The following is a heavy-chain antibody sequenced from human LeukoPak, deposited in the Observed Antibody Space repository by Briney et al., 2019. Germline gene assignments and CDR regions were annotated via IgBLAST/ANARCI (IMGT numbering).Heavy chain of an antibody. CDR3: ASPLWWLRFTDFDY. V-gene: IGHV1-69*04. J-gene: IGHJ4*02. D-gene: IGHD5-12*01. CDR1: GGTFSSYA. Sequence: SVKVSCKASGGTFSSYAISWVRQAPGQGLEWMGRIIPILGIANYAQKFQGRVTITADKSTSTAYMELSSLRSEDTAVYYCASPLWWLRFTDFDYWGQGTLVTVSS. CDR2: IIPILGIA.